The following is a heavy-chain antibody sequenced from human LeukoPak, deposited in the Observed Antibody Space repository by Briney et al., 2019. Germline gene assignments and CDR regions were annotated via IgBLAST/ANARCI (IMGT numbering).Heavy chain of an antibody. CDR3: ARLIPPKWELPGKWFDP. CDR1: GYTFNSYG. J-gene: IGHJ5*02. Sequence: ASLKVSCKASGYTFNSYGISWVRQAPGQGLEWMGWVSAYNGHTNYAQKFQGRVTMTTDTSTSTASMELRSLRSDDTAVYYCARLIPPKWELPGKWFDPWGQGTLVTVSS. D-gene: IGHD1-26*01. V-gene: IGHV1-18*01. CDR2: VSAYNGHT.